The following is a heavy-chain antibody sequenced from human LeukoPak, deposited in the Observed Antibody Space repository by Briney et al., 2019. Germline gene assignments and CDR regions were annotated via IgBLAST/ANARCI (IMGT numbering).Heavy chain of an antibody. CDR3: ARRYYGSGEPFDY. D-gene: IGHD3-10*01. Sequence: ASVKDSCKASGYTHPSYRISWVRQAPGQELEGMGWISAYNGNTNYAQKLQGRVTMTTDTSTSTAYMELRSLRSDDTAVYYCARRYYGSGEPFDYWGQGTLVTVSS. V-gene: IGHV1-18*01. CDR1: GYTHPSYR. CDR2: ISAYNGNT. J-gene: IGHJ4*02.